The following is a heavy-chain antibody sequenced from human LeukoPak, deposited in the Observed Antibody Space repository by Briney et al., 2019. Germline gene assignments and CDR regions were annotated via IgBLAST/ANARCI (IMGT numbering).Heavy chain of an antibody. D-gene: IGHD2-15*01. V-gene: IGHV1-2*02. J-gene: IGHJ5*02. Sequence: ASVKVSCXASGYTFTGYYMHWVRQAPGQGLEWMGWINPNSGGTNYAQKLQGRVTMTTDTSTSTAYMELRSLRSDDTAVYYCASFAYCSGGSCYARAFDPWGQGTLVTVSS. CDR1: GYTFTGYY. CDR2: INPNSGGT. CDR3: ASFAYCSGGSCYARAFDP.